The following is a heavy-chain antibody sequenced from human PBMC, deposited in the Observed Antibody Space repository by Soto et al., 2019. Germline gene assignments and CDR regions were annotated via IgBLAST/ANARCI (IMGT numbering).Heavy chain of an antibody. D-gene: IGHD6-6*01. Sequence: QITLKESGPTLVKPTETLTLTCTFSGFSLTSLGESGGWIRQPPGKALEWLALIYWDDDDQCSPSLESRLTITKEYSKNEVVPTLPDKDPVDTATYYCVQTHFSRRADDWGQGTLGTVAS. J-gene: IGHJ4*02. V-gene: IGHV2-5*02. CDR2: IYWDDDD. CDR3: VQTHFSRRADD. CDR1: GFSLTSLGES.